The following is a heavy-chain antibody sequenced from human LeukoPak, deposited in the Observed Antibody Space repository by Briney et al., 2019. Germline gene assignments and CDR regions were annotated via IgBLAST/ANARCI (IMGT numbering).Heavy chain of an antibody. V-gene: IGHV4-4*07. J-gene: IGHJ5*02. CDR3: ARDPSSFGGRFDP. CDR1: GGSISSYY. D-gene: IGHD3-10*01. CDR2: IYSSGST. Sequence: PSETLSLTCTVSGGSISSYYWNWIRQPAGEGLEWIGRIYSSGSTNYNPPHKSRVTMSVATSKNQFSLKLSSVTAADTAVYYCARDPSSFGGRFDPWGQGTLVAVSS.